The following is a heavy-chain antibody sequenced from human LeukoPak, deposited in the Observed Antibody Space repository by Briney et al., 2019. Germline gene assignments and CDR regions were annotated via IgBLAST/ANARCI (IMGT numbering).Heavy chain of an antibody. J-gene: IGHJ4*02. CDR3: ARQGSGPDYYFDY. Sequence: GGSLRLSCAASGFTFSSYAMSWVRQAPGKGLEWVSAISGSGGSTYYADSVKGRFTISRDNSKDTLYLQMNSLRAEDTAVYYCARQGSGPDYYFDYWGQGTLATVSS. CDR1: GFTFSSYA. V-gene: IGHV3-23*01. CDR2: ISGSGGST. D-gene: IGHD6-19*01.